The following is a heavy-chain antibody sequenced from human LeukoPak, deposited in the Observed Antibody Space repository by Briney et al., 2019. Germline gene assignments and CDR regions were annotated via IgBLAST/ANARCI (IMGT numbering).Heavy chain of an antibody. D-gene: IGHD4-23*01. Sequence: PSETLSLTCTVSGGSISSSSYYWDWIRQPPGKGLEWIGSIYYSGSTYYNPSLKSRVTISVDTSKNQFSLKLSSVTAADTAVYYCARMGENGGYTTTFDYWGQGTLVTVSS. J-gene: IGHJ4*02. V-gene: IGHV4-39*01. CDR1: GGSISSSSYY. CDR3: ARMGENGGYTTTFDY. CDR2: IYYSGST.